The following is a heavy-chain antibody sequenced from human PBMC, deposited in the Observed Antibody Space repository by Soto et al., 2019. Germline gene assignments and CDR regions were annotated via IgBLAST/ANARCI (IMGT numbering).Heavy chain of an antibody. Sequence: QVQLVQSGAEVKKPGASVKVSCKASGYTFTSYDINWVRQATGQGLEWMGWMNPNSGNTGYAQKFQGRVTMTRNTYISTAYMELSSRRSEDTAVYYCARGPPGVGYCSGGSCYGGWFDPWGQGTLVTVSS. CDR3: ARGPPGVGYCSGGSCYGGWFDP. D-gene: IGHD2-15*01. V-gene: IGHV1-8*01. CDR2: MNPNSGNT. J-gene: IGHJ5*02. CDR1: GYTFTSYD.